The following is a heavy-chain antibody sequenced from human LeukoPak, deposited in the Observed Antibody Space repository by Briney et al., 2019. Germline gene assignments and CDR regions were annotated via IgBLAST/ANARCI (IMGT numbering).Heavy chain of an antibody. CDR2: IYPGDSDT. CDR1: GYSFTTYW. J-gene: IGHJ4*02. D-gene: IGHD6-19*01. V-gene: IGHV5-51*01. Sequence: GESLKISCKGSGYSFTTYWIGWVRRMPGKGLELMGIIYPGDSDTKYSPSFHGQVTISADKSISTVFLQWSSLKASDTAMYYCARNRKLGQWLANFDYWGQGTLVTVSS. CDR3: ARNRKLGQWLANFDY.